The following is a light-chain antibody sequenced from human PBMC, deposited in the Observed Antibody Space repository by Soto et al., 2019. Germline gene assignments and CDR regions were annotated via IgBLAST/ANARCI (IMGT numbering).Light chain of an antibody. V-gene: IGKV1-9*01. CDR3: QQHNSYPLT. J-gene: IGKJ4*01. CDR2: AAS. CDR1: QGISSY. Sequence: IQFTHSPSPLSASVLDRVTITCRASQGISSYLAWYQQKPGKAPKLLIYAASTLQSGVPSRFSGTGSGTEFTLTISNLQPDDFATYFCQQHNSYPLTFGGGTKVDNK.